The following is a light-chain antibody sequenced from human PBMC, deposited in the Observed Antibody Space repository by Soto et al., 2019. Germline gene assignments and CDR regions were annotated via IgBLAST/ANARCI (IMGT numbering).Light chain of an antibody. CDR2: GNS. CDR3: QSYDSSLSGSV. Sequence: QSVLTQPPSVSGAPGQRITISCTGSSSNIGAGYDVHWYQQLPGTAPKLLIYGNSNRPSGVPDRFSGSKSGTSASLAITGLQDEDEADEYCQSYDSSLSGSVFGTGTKLTVL. J-gene: IGLJ1*01. V-gene: IGLV1-40*01. CDR1: SSNIGAGYD.